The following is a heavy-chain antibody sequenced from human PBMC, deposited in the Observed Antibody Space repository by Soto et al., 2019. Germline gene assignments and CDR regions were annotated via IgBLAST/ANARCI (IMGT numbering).Heavy chain of an antibody. V-gene: IGHV1-18*01. J-gene: IGHJ4*02. CDR2: ISAYNGNT. CDR3: AXXLXXIVXGDXDY. CDR1: GYTFTSYG. D-gene: IGHD2-21*01. Sequence: VKVSCKASGYTFTSYGISWVRQAPGQGLEWMGWISAYNGNTNYAQKLQGRVTMTTDTSTSTAYMELRSLRSEDTAVYYCAXXLXXIVXGDXDYWSQGTLVTVSS.